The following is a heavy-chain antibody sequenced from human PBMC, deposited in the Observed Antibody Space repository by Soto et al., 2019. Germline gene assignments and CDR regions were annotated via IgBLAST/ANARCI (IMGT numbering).Heavy chain of an antibody. CDR1: GFTFSSYW. CDR2: ISGDGSST. D-gene: IGHD3-10*01. J-gene: IGHJ5*02. CDR3: ARAPGITMVRGTMNH. Sequence: GGSLRLSCAASGFTFSSYWMHWVRQAPGTGLVWVSRISGDGSSTTYADSVKGRFTISRDNAKNTMYLQMNSLRAEDTAVYYCARAPGITMVRGTMNHWGQGTLVTVSS. V-gene: IGHV3-74*01.